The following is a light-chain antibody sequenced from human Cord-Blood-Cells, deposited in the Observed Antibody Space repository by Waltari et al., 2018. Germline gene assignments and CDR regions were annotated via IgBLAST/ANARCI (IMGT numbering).Light chain of an antibody. CDR3: QQYGSSPLT. CDR1: QSGSSSY. J-gene: IGKJ4*01. Sequence: EIVLTQSPGTLSLSPGERATLSCRARQSGSSSYLAWYQQKPGQAPRPRIYAASSRATGIPDRFRGSGSGTDFTLTISSLEPEDFAVYDCQQYGSSPLTFGGGTKVEIK. V-gene: IGKV3-20*01. CDR2: AAS.